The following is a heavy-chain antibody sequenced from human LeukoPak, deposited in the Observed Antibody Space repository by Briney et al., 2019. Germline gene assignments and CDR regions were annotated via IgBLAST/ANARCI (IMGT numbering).Heavy chain of an antibody. Sequence: GGSLRLSCAASGFTFSSYWMHWVRQAPGKGLVWVSRISSDGSSTSYADSVKGRFTISRDNAKNTLYLQMNSLRAEDTAVYYCATLPSRQWLVPGGDYWGQGTLVTVSS. CDR3: ATLPSRQWLVPGGDY. V-gene: IGHV3-74*01. CDR1: GFTFSSYW. CDR2: ISSDGSST. J-gene: IGHJ4*02. D-gene: IGHD6-19*01.